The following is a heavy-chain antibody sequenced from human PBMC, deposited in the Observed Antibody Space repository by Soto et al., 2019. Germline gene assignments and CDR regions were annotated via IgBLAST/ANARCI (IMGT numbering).Heavy chain of an antibody. Sequence: ASVKVSCKVSGYTLTGLSMHWVRQAPGQGLEWMGGFDPEDGETIYAQKFQGRVTMTEDTSTDTAYMELSSLRSEDTAVYYCATHFSGVRATTSRAYWGQGTLVTVS. CDR2: FDPEDGET. D-gene: IGHD1-26*01. CDR1: GYTLTGLS. CDR3: ATHFSGVRATTSRAY. J-gene: IGHJ4*02. V-gene: IGHV1-24*01.